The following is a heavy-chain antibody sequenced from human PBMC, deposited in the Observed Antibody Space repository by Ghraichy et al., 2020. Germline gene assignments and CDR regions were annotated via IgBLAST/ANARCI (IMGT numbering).Heavy chain of an antibody. J-gene: IGHJ4*02. CDR3: AREGTGGMIDY. D-gene: IGHD3-10*01. CDR1: GYSFSSYE. CDR2: INSIGNTI. Sequence: GGSLRLSCAASGYSFSSYEMNWVRQAPGKGPEWVAYINSIGNTIYYADSVKGRFTISRDNAKNSVYLQMNSLRAEDTAVYYCAREGTGGMIDYWGQGSLVTVSP. V-gene: IGHV3-48*03.